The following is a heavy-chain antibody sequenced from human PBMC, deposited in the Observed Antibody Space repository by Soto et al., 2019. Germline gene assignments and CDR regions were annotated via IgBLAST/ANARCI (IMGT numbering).Heavy chain of an antibody. D-gene: IGHD6-13*01. J-gene: IGHJ2*01. CDR2: IDYTGET. CDR3: ARVSAFGSSWYGDFAV. CDR1: GDSISGSNW. V-gene: IGHV4-4*02. Sequence: QVQLQESGPGLVKPSGTLSLTCDVSGDSISGSNWWSWVRQSPGKGLNWIGEIDYTGETNPNPSLKSRVTISVDKSKNQFSLKMTSVTAADTAVYFCARVSAFGSSWYGDFAVWGRGTLVTVSS.